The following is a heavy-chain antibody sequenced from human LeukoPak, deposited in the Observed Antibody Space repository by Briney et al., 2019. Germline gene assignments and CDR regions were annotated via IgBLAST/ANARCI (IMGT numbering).Heavy chain of an antibody. CDR2: IYYSGST. CDR1: GGSISSSSYY. V-gene: IGHV4-39*07. CDR3: ARAPGGAAGFYDY. D-gene: IGHD1-26*01. Sequence: SETLSLTCTVSGGSISSSSYYWGWLRQPPGKGLEWVGSIYYSGSTYYNPSLKSRVTISVDTSKNQFSLKLGSVTAADTAVYYCARAPGGAAGFYDYWGQGTLVTVSS. J-gene: IGHJ4*01.